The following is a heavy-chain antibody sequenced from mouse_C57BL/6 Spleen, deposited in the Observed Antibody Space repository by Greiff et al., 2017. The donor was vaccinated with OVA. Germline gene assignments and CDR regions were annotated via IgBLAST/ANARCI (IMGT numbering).Heavy chain of an antibody. CDR2: INPNNGGT. CDR3: ARGGYKGFDY. Sequence: LVEPGASVKISCKASGYTFTDYYMNWVKQSHGKSLEWIGDINPNNGGTSYNQKFKGKATLTVDKSSSTAYMELRSLTSEDSAVYYCARGGYKGFDYWGQGTTLTVSS. V-gene: IGHV1-26*01. J-gene: IGHJ2*01. D-gene: IGHD1-3*01. CDR1: GYTFTDYY.